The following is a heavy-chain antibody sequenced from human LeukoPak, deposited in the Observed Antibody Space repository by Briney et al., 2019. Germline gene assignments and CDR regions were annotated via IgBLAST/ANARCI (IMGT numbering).Heavy chain of an antibody. V-gene: IGHV4-39*07. Sequence: ASETLSLTCTVSGGSISSSSYYWGWIRQPPGKGMEWIGRIYYRGSTCCNRSLKSRVTISVCTAKDEFSLKLSSVTAADPAVSYCARAVGATDYYYYYYMDVWGKGTTVTVSS. CDR1: GGSISSSSYY. J-gene: IGHJ6*03. CDR2: IYYRGST. CDR3: ARAVGATDYYYYYYMDV. D-gene: IGHD1-26*01.